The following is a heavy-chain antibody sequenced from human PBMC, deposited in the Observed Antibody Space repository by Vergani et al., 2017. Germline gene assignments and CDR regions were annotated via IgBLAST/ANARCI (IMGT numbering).Heavy chain of an antibody. J-gene: IGHJ4*02. CDR3: ARSLYCSGGSCYLAIPFDY. CDR2: IIPIFGTA. V-gene: IGHV1-69*01. CDR1: GGTFSSYA. D-gene: IGHD2-15*01. Sequence: QVQLVQSGAEVKKPGSSVKVSCKASGGTFSSYAISWVRQAPGQGLEWMGGIIPIFGTANYAQKFQGRVTITADESTSTAYMELSSLRSEDTAVYYCARSLYCSGGSCYLAIPFDYWGQGTLVTVSS.